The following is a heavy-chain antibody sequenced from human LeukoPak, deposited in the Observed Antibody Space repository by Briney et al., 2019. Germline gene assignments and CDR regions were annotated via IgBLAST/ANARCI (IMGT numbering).Heavy chain of an antibody. Sequence: PSETLSLTCTVSGGSISSYYWSWIRQPPGKGLEWIGYIYYSGTTNYNPSLKSRVTISVDTSKNQFSLKLSPVTAADTAVYYCAGLLDYGDYGDAFDIWGQGTMVNVSS. V-gene: IGHV4-59*08. J-gene: IGHJ3*02. D-gene: IGHD4-17*01. CDR3: AGLLDYGDYGDAFDI. CDR2: IYYSGTT. CDR1: GGSISSYY.